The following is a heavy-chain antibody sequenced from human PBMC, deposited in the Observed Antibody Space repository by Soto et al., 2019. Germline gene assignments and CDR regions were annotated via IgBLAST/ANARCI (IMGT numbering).Heavy chain of an antibody. CDR1: GGSISSSSYY. D-gene: IGHD3-22*01. J-gene: IGHJ3*02. CDR2: IYYSGST. V-gene: IGHV4-39*01. CDR3: ARIQITMIVVVIISDAFDI. Sequence: QLQLQESGPGLVKPSETLSLTCTVSGGSISSSSYYWGWIRQPPGKGLEWIGSIYYSGSTYYNPSLKSRVTISVDTSKNQFSLKLSSVTAADTAVYYCARIQITMIVVVIISDAFDIWGQGTMVTVSS.